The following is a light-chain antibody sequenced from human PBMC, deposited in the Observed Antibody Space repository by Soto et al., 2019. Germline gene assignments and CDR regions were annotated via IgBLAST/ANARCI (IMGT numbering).Light chain of an antibody. CDR2: KAS. J-gene: IGKJ1*01. CDR1: QSISVW. Sequence: DIQMAQSPSTLSASVGDRVTITFRASQSISVWLAWYQQKAGKAPNLLIYKASRLESGVPSRFSGSGSGTEFTLTISSLQPDDFATYYCQEYNTYSRTFGQGTKVDIK. V-gene: IGKV1-5*03. CDR3: QEYNTYSRT.